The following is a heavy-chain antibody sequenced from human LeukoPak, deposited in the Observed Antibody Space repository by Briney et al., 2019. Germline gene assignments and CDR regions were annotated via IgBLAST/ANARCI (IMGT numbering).Heavy chain of an antibody. CDR1: GYTFTSFG. V-gene: IGHV1-18*04. J-gene: IGHJ4*02. D-gene: IGHD2-15*01. CDR3: TRDHCRGDNCPSFDY. Sequence: ASVKVSCKPSGYTFTSFGISWVRQAPGQGLEWMGRIGAYNGDTNYAQKFQGRVTMATDTSTSTAYMDLRSLRSDDTAVYYCTRDHCRGDNCPSFDYWGQGTLVTVSS. CDR2: IGAYNGDT.